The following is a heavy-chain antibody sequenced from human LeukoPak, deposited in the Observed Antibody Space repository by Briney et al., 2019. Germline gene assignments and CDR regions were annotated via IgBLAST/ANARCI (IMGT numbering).Heavy chain of an antibody. CDR1: GFPFSSYW. V-gene: IGHV3-21*01. Sequence: GGSLGLSCVASGFPFSSYWMTWVRQAPGKGLEWVSSISSSSSYIYYADSVKGRFTISRDNAKNSLYLQMNSLRAEDTAVYYCARSRDFWSGYPNWFDPWGQGTRVTVFS. J-gene: IGHJ5*02. CDR2: ISSSSSYI. D-gene: IGHD3-3*01. CDR3: ARSRDFWSGYPNWFDP.